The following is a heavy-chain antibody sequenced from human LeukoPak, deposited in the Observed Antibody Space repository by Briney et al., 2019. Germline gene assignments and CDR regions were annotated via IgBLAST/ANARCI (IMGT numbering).Heavy chain of an antibody. D-gene: IGHD5-12*01. Sequence: ASVKVSCKASGYTFNRHAMNWVRQAPGQGLEWMGWISTDTGNPTYAQGFTGRFVLSLDTSVSTAYLQISSLKAEDTAVYYCARNSGYDVFDYWGQGSLVTVSS. CDR2: ISTDTGNP. CDR3: ARNSGYDVFDY. J-gene: IGHJ4*02. CDR1: GYTFNRHA. V-gene: IGHV7-4-1*02.